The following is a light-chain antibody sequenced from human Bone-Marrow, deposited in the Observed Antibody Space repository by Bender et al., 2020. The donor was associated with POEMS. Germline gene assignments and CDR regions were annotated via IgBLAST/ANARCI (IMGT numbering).Light chain of an antibody. CDR1: VSDISRYNR. CDR2: EVT. V-gene: IGLV2-18*02. J-gene: IGLJ3*02. Sequence: QSALTQPPSVSGSPGQSITISCTATVSDISRYNRVSWYQQSPGTAPKLVIYEVTKRPSGVPGRFSGSRSGDTATLTISGLQTGDEADYYCGTWDTSLSAGVFGGGTKLTVL. CDR3: GTWDTSLSAGV.